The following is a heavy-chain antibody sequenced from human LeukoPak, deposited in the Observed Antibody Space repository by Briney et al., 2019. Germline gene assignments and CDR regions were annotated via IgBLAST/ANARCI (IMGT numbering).Heavy chain of an antibody. CDR3: AKELSVRNQFDY. D-gene: IGHD4-4*01. CDR2: ISGSGGST. Sequence: PGGSLRLSCAASGFTFSSYAMSWVRQAPGKGLEWVSGISGSGGSTYYADSVKGRFTISRDNPKNTLYLQMNSLRAEDTAVYYCAKELSVRNQFDYWGQGTLVTVSS. V-gene: IGHV3-23*01. J-gene: IGHJ4*02. CDR1: GFTFSSYA.